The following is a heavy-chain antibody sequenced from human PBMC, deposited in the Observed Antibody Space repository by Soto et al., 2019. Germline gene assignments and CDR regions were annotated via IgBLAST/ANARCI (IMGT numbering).Heavy chain of an antibody. J-gene: IGHJ6*02. CDR3: ARGSYSGSGVGMDV. V-gene: IGHV3-30-3*01. Sequence: QVQLVESGGAVVQPGRSLRLSCAASGFTFSNSAMHWVRQAPGKGLEWVAVLSYDGSNKYYADSVKGRFTISRDNSKNTLYLQMNSLRVEDTAVYYCARGSYSGSGVGMDVWGQGTTVTVSS. CDR1: GFTFSNSA. D-gene: IGHD6-13*01. CDR2: LSYDGSNK.